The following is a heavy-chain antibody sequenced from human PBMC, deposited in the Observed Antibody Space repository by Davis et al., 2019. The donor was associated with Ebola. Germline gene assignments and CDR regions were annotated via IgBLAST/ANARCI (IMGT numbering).Heavy chain of an antibody. V-gene: IGHV1-18*01. Sequence: AASVNVSCKASRYTFTRYGISWVRQAPGQGLEWMGWISAYNGNTNYAQKLQGRVTMNTDTSTSTAYMELRSLRSDDTAVYYCARRPTDYYGSGSYTHIFDYWGQGTLVTVSS. D-gene: IGHD3-10*01. CDR3: ARRPTDYYGSGSYTHIFDY. CDR2: ISAYNGNT. J-gene: IGHJ4*02. CDR1: RYTFTRYG.